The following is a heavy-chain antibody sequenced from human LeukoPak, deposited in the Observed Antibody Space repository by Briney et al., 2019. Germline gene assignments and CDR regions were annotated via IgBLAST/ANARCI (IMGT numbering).Heavy chain of an antibody. Sequence: SETLSLTCAVYGGSFSGYYWSWIRQPPGKGLEWIGEINHSGSTNYNPSLKSRVTISVDTSKNQFSLKLSSVTAADTAVYYCARAPVKRKYYYDSSGYYGVTFDYWGQGTLVTVSS. J-gene: IGHJ4*02. CDR3: ARAPVKRKYYYDSSGYYGVTFDY. V-gene: IGHV4-34*01. CDR2: INHSGST. CDR1: GGSFSGYY. D-gene: IGHD3-22*01.